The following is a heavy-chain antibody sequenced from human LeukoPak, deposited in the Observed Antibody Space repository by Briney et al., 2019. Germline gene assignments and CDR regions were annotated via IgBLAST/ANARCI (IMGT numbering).Heavy chain of an antibody. J-gene: IGHJ6*04. Sequence: GGSLRLSCAASGFTFSSFWMSWVRQAPGRGLEWVATIRQDGSQKYYLDSVKGRFTISRDNAKNSLYLQMNSLRAEDTAVYYCAELGITMIGGVWGKGTTVTISS. CDR2: IRQDGSQK. V-gene: IGHV3-7*01. CDR3: AELGITMIGGV. CDR1: GFTFSSFW. D-gene: IGHD3-10*02.